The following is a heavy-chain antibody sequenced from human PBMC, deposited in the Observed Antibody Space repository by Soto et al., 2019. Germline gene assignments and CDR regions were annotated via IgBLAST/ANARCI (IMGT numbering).Heavy chain of an antibody. Sequence: GGSLRLSCAASGFTFSSYAMHWVRQAPGKGLEWVAVISYDGSNKYYADSVKGRFTISRDNSKNTLYLQMNSLRAEDTAVYYCAREGIAAAGRGNWFDPWGQGTLVTVSS. CDR1: GFTFSSYA. V-gene: IGHV3-30-3*01. J-gene: IGHJ5*02. CDR3: AREGIAAAGRGNWFDP. CDR2: ISYDGSNK. D-gene: IGHD6-13*01.